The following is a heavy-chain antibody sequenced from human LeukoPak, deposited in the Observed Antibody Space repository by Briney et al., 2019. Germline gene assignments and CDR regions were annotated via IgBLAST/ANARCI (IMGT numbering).Heavy chain of an antibody. V-gene: IGHV1-2*02. CDR2: INPNSGGT. J-gene: IGHJ4*02. D-gene: IGHD3-10*01. CDR1: GYTFTGYY. CDR3: AGDPGGYYGSGSYYTKWYFDY. Sequence: ASVKVSCKASGYTFTGYYMHWVRQAPGQGLEWMGWINPNSGGTNYAQKFQGRVTMTRDTSISTAYMELSRLRSDDTAVYYCAGDPGGYYGSGSYYTKWYFDYWGQGTLATVSS.